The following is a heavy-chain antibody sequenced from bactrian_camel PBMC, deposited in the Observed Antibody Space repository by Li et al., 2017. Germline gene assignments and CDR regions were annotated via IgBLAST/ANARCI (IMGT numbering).Heavy chain of an antibody. V-gene: IGHV3S55*01. CDR2: LDSSGIT. Sequence: HVQLVESGGGSVQAGGSLRLSCEGSGRTYDKWCMGWFRQAPGKEREGLATLDSSGITHYADSVKGRFTISHDNAKNTLYLQMNSLKPEDTAMYYCAAVRYGGSWYPLCRARSADFGYWGQGTQVTVS. CDR3: AAVRYGGSWYPLCRARSADFGY. J-gene: IGHJ6*01. D-gene: IGHD6*01. CDR1: GRTYDKWC.